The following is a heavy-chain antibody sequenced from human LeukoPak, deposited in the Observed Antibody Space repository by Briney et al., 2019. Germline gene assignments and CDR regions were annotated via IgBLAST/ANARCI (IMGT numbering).Heavy chain of an antibody. CDR3: AKDHLLCTSTSCYIDYFDS. CDR2: FTGRPGRT. V-gene: IGHV3-23*01. J-gene: IGHJ4*02. Sequence: GGSLRLSCETSGFTFTNYAMSLVLQAPGKGLEWLSAFTGRPGRTYYADSVRGRFTISRDTSKNTLFLEMSSLRVEDTAIYFCAKDHLLCTSTSCYIDYFDSWGQGTLVTVSS. D-gene: IGHD2-2*02. CDR1: GFTFTNYA.